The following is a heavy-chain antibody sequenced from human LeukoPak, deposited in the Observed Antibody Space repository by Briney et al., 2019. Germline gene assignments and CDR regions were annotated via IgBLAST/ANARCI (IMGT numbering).Heavy chain of an antibody. J-gene: IGHJ4*02. CDR1: GFTFSSYE. CDR2: ISSSGSTI. Sequence: PGGSLRLSCAASGFTFSSYEMNWVRQAPGKGLEWVSYISSSGSTIYYANSVKGRFIISRDNAKNSLYLQMNSLRAEDTAVYYCAAFIAVAGTYYFDYWGQGTPVTVSS. CDR3: AAFIAVAGTYYFDY. D-gene: IGHD6-19*01. V-gene: IGHV3-48*03.